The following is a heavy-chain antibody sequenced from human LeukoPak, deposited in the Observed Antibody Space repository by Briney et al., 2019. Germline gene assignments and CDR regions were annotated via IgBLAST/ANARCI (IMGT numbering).Heavy chain of an antibody. D-gene: IGHD2-15*01. CDR1: GFTFSSYS. J-gene: IGHJ3*02. Sequence: PGGSLRLSCAASGFTFSSYSMNWVRQAPGKGLEWLSYISSTGSTKYYADSVKGRFTISRDNAKNSLYLQMNSLRAEDTAVYYCARIFSGGPTGHAFDIWGQGTMVTVSS. CDR3: ARIFSGGPTGHAFDI. V-gene: IGHV3-48*04. CDR2: ISSTGSTK.